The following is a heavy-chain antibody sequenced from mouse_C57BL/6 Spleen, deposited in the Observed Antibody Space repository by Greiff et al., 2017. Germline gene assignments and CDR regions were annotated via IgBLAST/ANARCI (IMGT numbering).Heavy chain of an antibody. CDR2: FSSGSSTI. V-gene: IGHV5-17*01. D-gene: IGHD2-2*01. J-gene: IGHJ1*03. Sequence: EVKLVESGGGLVKPGGSLKLSCAASGFTFSDYGMHWVRQAPEKGLQWVAYFSSGSSTIYYADTVKGRFTISRDNAKNTLFLQMTSLRSEDTAMXYCARPFYYGYDRDWYFDVWGTGTTVTVSS. CDR1: GFTFSDYG. CDR3: ARPFYYGYDRDWYFDV.